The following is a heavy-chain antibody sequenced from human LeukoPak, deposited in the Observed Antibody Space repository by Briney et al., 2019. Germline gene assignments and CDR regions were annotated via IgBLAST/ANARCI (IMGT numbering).Heavy chain of an antibody. Sequence: GGSLRLICAATGDTFSTYAMGWGRQVLGQGLDWVSAISGSGASTYYADSVKGRFTISRDNSKNTLYLQMNSLRSEDTAVYYCARSLGKWSLDYWGQGTLVTVSS. CDR2: ISGSGAST. CDR3: ARSLGKWSLDY. J-gene: IGHJ4*02. D-gene: IGHD2-15*01. V-gene: IGHV3-23*01. CDR1: GDTFSTYA.